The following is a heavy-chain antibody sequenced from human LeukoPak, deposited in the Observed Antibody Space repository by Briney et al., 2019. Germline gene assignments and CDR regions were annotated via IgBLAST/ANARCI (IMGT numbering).Heavy chain of an antibody. D-gene: IGHD6-6*01. V-gene: IGHV1-69*04. J-gene: IGHJ1*01. CDR1: GGTFSSYA. CDR3: ARDMAAPLYFQH. Sequence: SVKVSCKASGGTFSSYAISWVRQAPGQGLEWMGRIIPILGIANYAQKFQGRVTITADKSTSTAYMELSSLRSEDTAVYYCARDMAAPLYFQHWGQGTLVTVSS. CDR2: IIPILGIA.